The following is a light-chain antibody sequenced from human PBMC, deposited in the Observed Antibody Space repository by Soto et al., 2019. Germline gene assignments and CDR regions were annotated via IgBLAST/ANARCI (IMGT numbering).Light chain of an antibody. J-gene: IGKJ1*01. V-gene: IGKV3-20*01. Sequence: EIVLTQSPGTLSLSPGERATISCRASQSLSSNYLAWYQQKPGQAPSLLIYGASSRATGIPDRFSGSGSGTDFTLTINRLEPEDFAVYYCQQYVSPPWTFGQGTKVDIK. CDR2: GAS. CDR1: QSLSSNY. CDR3: QQYVSPPWT.